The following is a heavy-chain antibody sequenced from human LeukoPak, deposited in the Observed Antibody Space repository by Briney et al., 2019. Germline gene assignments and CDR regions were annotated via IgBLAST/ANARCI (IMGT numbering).Heavy chain of an antibody. CDR1: GFTFSSYA. Sequence: GGSLRLSCAASGFTFSSYAMSWVRQAPGKGLEWVSGINWNGGSTGYADSVKGRFTISRDNAKNSLYLQINSLRVEDTALYHCARGRGYCGSGSCYYDHWGQGTLVTVSS. CDR3: ARGRGYCGSGSCYYDH. D-gene: IGHD2-2*01. CDR2: INWNGGST. J-gene: IGHJ5*02. V-gene: IGHV3-20*01.